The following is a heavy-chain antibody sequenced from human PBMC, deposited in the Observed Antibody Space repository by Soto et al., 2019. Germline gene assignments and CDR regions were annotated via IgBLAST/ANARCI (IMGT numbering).Heavy chain of an antibody. D-gene: IGHD3-16*02. V-gene: IGHV4-59*01. CDR2: IYYSGST. CDR1: DGSISSYY. CDR3: ARGTDMITFGGVIVFDY. J-gene: IGHJ4*02. Sequence: SETLSLTCTVSDGSISSYYWSWIRQPPGKGLEWIGYIYYSGSTNYNPSLKSRVTISVDTSKNQFSLKLSSVTAADTAVYYCARGTDMITFGGVIVFDYWGQGTLVTVSS.